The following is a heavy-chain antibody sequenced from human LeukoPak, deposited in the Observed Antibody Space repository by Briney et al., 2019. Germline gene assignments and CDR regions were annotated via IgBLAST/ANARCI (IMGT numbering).Heavy chain of an antibody. V-gene: IGHV5-51*01. CDR2: IYPGDSDT. CDR1: GYSFTSYW. J-gene: IGHJ4*02. Sequence: GESLQISCKGSGYSFTSYWIGWVRQMPGKGLEWMGIIYPGDSDTRYSPSFQGQVTISADKSISTAYLQWSSLKAPDTAMYYCARPGQLGEYTPYYFDYWGQGTLVTVSS. D-gene: IGHD3-16*01. CDR3: ARPGQLGEYTPYYFDY.